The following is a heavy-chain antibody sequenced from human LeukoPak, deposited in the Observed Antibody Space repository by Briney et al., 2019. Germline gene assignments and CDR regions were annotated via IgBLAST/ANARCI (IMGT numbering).Heavy chain of an antibody. CDR3: ARGALPLCC. D-gene: IGHD3-16*01. CDR2: IYYSGST. V-gene: IGHV4-59*01. CDR1: GVSISSYY. J-gene: IGHJ4*02. Sequence: PSETLSLTCTVSGVSISSYYWSWIRQPPGKGLEWIGYIYYSGSTNYNPPLKSRVTISVDTSKNQFSLKLSSVTAADTAVYYCARGALPLCCWGQGTLVTVSS.